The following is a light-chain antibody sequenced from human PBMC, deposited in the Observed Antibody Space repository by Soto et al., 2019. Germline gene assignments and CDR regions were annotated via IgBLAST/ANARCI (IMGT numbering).Light chain of an antibody. CDR1: QSVSSNY. CDR3: QQYGGSPPT. V-gene: IGKV3-20*01. Sequence: EIVLTQSPGTLSLSPGERATLSCRASQSVSSNYLAWYQRKPGQAPRLLIYGASSRATDIPNRFCGSGSGTDFTLTITRLEPEDFAVYFCQQYGGSPPTFGQGTKVEIK. CDR2: GAS. J-gene: IGKJ1*01.